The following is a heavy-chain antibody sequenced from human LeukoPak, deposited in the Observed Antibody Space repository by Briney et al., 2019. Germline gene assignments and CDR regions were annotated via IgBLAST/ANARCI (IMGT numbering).Heavy chain of an antibody. D-gene: IGHD1-26*01. CDR2: ISASGATI. CDR1: GFTFSSYG. Sequence: GGSLRLSCAASGFTFSSYGMNWVRQAPGKGLEWVSVISASGATIYYADSVKGRFTISRDNSKNTLYLQMNNLRAEDTAVYYCTRPKYSGSYGIDYWGQGTLVTVSS. J-gene: IGHJ4*02. CDR3: TRPKYSGSYGIDY. V-gene: IGHV3-23*01.